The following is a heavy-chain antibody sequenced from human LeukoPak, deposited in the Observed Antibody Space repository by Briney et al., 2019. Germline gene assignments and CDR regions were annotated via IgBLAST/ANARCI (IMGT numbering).Heavy chain of an antibody. CDR1: GFTFDDYG. CDR2: INWSGGST. D-gene: IGHD6-19*01. J-gene: IGHJ3*02. V-gene: IGHV3-20*04. Sequence: GGSLRLSCAASGFTFDDYGMSWVRQAPGKGLEWVSGINWSGGSTGYADSVKGRFTISRDNAKNSLYLQMNSLRAEDTALYYCARVSYSSGWYTTDHDAFDIWGQGTMVTVSS. CDR3: ARVSYSSGWYTTDHDAFDI.